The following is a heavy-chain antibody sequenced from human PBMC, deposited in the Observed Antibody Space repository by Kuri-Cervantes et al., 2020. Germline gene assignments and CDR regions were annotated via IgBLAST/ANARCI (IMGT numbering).Heavy chain of an antibody. V-gene: IGHV4-34*01. Sequence: SETLSLTCAVYGGSLSGYYWSWIRQPPGKGLEWIGETNHSGSTNYNPSLKSRVTISVDTSKNQVSLKLSSVIAADTAVYYCVRQSVGTMMNYWGQGALVTVSS. D-gene: IGHD1-7*01. CDR2: TNHSGST. CDR1: GGSLSGYY. J-gene: IGHJ4*02. CDR3: VRQSVGTMMNY.